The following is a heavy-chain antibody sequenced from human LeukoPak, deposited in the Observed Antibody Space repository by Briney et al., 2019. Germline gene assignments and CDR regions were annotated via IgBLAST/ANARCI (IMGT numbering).Heavy chain of an antibody. Sequence: SETLSLTCTVSGGSISSYYWSWIRQPPGKGLEWIGYIYYSGSTNYNPSLKSRVTISVDTSKNQFSLKLSSVTAADTAVYYCARDRCSSTSCFLDYWGQGTLVTVSS. CDR1: GGSISSYY. CDR2: IYYSGST. CDR3: ARDRCSSTSCFLDY. V-gene: IGHV4-59*01. D-gene: IGHD2-2*01. J-gene: IGHJ4*02.